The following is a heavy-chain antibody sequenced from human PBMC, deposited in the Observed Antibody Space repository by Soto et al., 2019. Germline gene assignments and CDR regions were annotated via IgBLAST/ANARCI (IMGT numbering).Heavy chain of an antibody. CDR1: GFALSSSW. J-gene: IGHJ5*02. V-gene: IGHV3-7*05. D-gene: IGHD2-21*01. Sequence: GGSLRLSCVASGFALSSSWMTWVRQAPGKGLEWVANINEGGSKINYEDSGKGRCTISRDNARNLVYLEMNTLSVDVTAVYYCALQHCCARFAPWGQGPLVTVSS. CDR3: ALQHCCARFAP. CDR2: INEGGSKI.